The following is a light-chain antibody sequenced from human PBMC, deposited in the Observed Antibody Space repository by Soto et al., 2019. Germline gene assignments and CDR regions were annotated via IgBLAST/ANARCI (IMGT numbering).Light chain of an antibody. CDR2: GAS. V-gene: IGKV3D-15*01. CDR3: QQYNSHST. CDR1: QSVSSD. J-gene: IGKJ1*01. Sequence: ELVMTQSPATLSVSPGERASISGRASQSVSSDLAWYNQKPGQAPRVLIYGASNRATGIPDRFSGSGSGTEFTLTIRSLKPDDFATYYCQQYNSHSTFGQGTKVDI.